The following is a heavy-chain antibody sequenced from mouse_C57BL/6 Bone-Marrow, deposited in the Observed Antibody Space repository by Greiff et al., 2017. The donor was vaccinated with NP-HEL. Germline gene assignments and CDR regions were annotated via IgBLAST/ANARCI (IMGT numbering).Heavy chain of an antibody. CDR3: ALGSSSAWFAY. CDR1: GYTFTSYT. Sequence: QVQLQQSGAELARPGASVKMSCKASGYTFTSYTMHWVKQRPGQGLEWIGYINPSSGYTKYNQKFKDKATLTADKSSSTAYMQLSSLTSEDSAVYYCALGSSSAWFAYWGQGTLVTVSA. CDR2: INPSSGYT. D-gene: IGHD1-1*01. J-gene: IGHJ3*01. V-gene: IGHV1-4*01.